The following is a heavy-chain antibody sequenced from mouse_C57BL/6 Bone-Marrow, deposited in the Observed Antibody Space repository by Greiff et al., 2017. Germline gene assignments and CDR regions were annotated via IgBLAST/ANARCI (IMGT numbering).Heavy chain of an antibody. J-gene: IGHJ4*01. CDR2: IDPETGGT. Sequence: VQLQQSGAELVRPGASVTLSCKASGYTFTDYEMHWVKQTPVHGLEWIGAIDPETGGTAYNQKFKGKAILTADKSSSTAYMELRSLTSEDSAVYYCTRSPLLSLHAMDYWGQGTSVTVSS. CDR1: GYTFTDYE. CDR3: TRSPLLSLHAMDY. V-gene: IGHV1-15*01. D-gene: IGHD2-1*01.